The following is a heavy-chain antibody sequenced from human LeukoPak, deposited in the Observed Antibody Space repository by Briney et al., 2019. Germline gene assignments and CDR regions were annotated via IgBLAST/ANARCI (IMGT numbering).Heavy chain of an antibody. CDR1: GFTFSTYG. CDR2: IWYDGTNR. J-gene: IGHJ3*02. V-gene: IGHV3-33*01. Sequence: GRSLRLSCTTSGFTFSTYGMHWVRQAPGKGLEWVAVIWYDGTNRYYADSVKGRLTISRDNSKNTLYLQMNSMRAEDTAVYYCARDQDRAFDIWGQGTMVTVSS. CDR3: ARDQDRAFDI.